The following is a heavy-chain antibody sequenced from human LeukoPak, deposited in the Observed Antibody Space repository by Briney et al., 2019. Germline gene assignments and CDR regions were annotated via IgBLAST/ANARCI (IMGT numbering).Heavy chain of an antibody. CDR1: GYTFTAYY. CDR2: INPNSGGT. Sequence: ASVKVSCKASGYTFTAYYIHWVRQAPGQGLEWVGWINPNSGGTNYAQNFQGRVTMTRDTSTSTAYMERSRLRSDDTAVYYCARVKNYYDSSGYLYYFDYWGQGTLVTVSS. V-gene: IGHV1-2*02. CDR3: ARVKNYYDSSGYLYYFDY. J-gene: IGHJ4*02. D-gene: IGHD3-22*01.